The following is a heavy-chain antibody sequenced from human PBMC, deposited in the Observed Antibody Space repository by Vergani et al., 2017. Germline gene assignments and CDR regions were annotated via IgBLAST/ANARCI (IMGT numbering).Heavy chain of an antibody. Sequence: QVQLVESGGGLVKPGGSLRLSCAASGFTFSDYYMSWIRQAPGKGLEWVSYISSSGSTIYYADSVKGRFTISRDNAKNSLYLQMNSLRAEDTAVYYCARIPYGYEYMGVHRRHYFDYWGQGTLVTVSS. CDR3: ARIPYGYEYMGVHRRHYFDY. D-gene: IGHD5-12*01. J-gene: IGHJ4*02. CDR1: GFTFSDYY. V-gene: IGHV3-11*01. CDR2: ISSSGSTI.